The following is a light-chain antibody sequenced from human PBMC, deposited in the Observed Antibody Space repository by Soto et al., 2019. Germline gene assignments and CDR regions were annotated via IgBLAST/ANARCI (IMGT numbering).Light chain of an antibody. CDR3: QQTNSFPPT. J-gene: IGKJ3*01. CDR2: DAS. V-gene: IGKV1-12*01. CDR1: QDISSW. Sequence: DIQMTQSPSSVSASVGDRVTITCRASQDISSWLAWYQQKPGKAPKLLIFDASSLQSGVPSRFSGYGSGTDFTLTISSLQPEDFATYFCQQTNSFPPTFGPGTKVDIK.